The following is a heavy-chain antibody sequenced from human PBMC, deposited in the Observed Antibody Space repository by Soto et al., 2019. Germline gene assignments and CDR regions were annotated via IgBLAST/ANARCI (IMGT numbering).Heavy chain of an antibody. V-gene: IGHV3-30-3*01. CDR3: ARDLIVLVPAAIIAAAGPPGD. CDR1: GFTFSSYA. J-gene: IGHJ4*02. CDR2: ISYDGSNK. Sequence: RRLSCAASGFTFSSYAMHRVRQAPGKGLEWVAVISYDGSNKYYADSVKGRFTISRDNSKNTLYLQMNSLRAEDTAVYYCARDLIVLVPAAIIAAAGPPGDWGQGTLVTVSS. D-gene: IGHD6-13*01.